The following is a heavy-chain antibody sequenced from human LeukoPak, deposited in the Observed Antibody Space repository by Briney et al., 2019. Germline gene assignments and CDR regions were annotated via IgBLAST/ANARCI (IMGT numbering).Heavy chain of an antibody. Sequence: PGGSLRLSCAASGFTFSSHWMHWVRQAPGKGLEYVSAISSDGGSTYYADSVKGRFTISRDDSKNTLYLHMSSLRPEDTAIYYCYCRDDLPAWGQGTLVTISS. CDR3: YCRDDLPA. D-gene: IGHD5-24*01. V-gene: IGHV3-64D*06. CDR2: ISSDGGST. CDR1: GFTFSSHW. J-gene: IGHJ5*02.